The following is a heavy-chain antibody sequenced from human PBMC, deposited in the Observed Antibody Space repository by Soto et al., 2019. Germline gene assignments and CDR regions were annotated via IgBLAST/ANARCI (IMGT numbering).Heavy chain of an antibody. CDR2: IIPILGIA. Sequence: QVQLVQSGAEVKKPGSSVKVSCKASGGTFSSYTISWVRQAPGQGLEWMGRIIPILGIANYAQKFQGRVTSNADKSTSTAYMELSSLRSEDTAVYYCATGASTVTTYPPTADYWVQGTLVTVSS. CDR1: GGTFSSYT. D-gene: IGHD4-17*01. V-gene: IGHV1-69*02. CDR3: ATGASTVTTYPPTADY. J-gene: IGHJ4*02.